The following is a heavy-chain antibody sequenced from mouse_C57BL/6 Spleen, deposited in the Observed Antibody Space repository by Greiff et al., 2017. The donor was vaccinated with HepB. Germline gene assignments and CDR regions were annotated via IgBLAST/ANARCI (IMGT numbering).Heavy chain of an antibody. CDR3: ARRGYTVFDY. CDR1: GYTFTSYW. CDR2: IDPSDSYT. Sequence: VQLQQPGAELVMPGASVKLSCKASGYTFTSYWMHWVKQRPGQGLEWIGEIDPSDSYTNYNQKFKGKSTLTVDKSSSTAYMQLSSLTSEDSAVYYYARRGYTVFDYWGQGTTLTVSS. V-gene: IGHV1-69*01. D-gene: IGHD1-1*01. J-gene: IGHJ2*01.